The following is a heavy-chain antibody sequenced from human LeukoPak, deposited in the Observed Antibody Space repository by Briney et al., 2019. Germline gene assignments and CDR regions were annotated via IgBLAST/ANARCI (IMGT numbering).Heavy chain of an antibody. CDR2: IYYSGRT. Sequence: SETLSLTCTVSGGSISSSSYYWGWIRQPPGKGLEWIGTIYYSGRTYYNPSLESRVTMSVDTSKSRFSLNLSSVTAADTAVYFCAGHSRLVNWFDPWGQGTLVTVSS. D-gene: IGHD6-19*01. CDR1: GGSISSSSYY. V-gene: IGHV4-39*01. CDR3: AGHSRLVNWFDP. J-gene: IGHJ5*02.